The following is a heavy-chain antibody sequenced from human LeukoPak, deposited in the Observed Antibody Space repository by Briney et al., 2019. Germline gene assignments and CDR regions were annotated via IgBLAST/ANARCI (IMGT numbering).Heavy chain of an antibody. CDR1: GGTFSSYA. CDR2: IIPILGIA. V-gene: IGHV1-69*04. D-gene: IGHD5-12*01. Sequence: ASVKVSCKASGGTFSSYAISWVRQAPGQGLEWMGRIIPILGIANYAQKFQGRVTITADKSTSTAYMELSSLRSEDTAMYYCARIGAYSGYDFDYWGQGTLVTVSS. CDR3: ARIGAYSGYDFDY. J-gene: IGHJ4*02.